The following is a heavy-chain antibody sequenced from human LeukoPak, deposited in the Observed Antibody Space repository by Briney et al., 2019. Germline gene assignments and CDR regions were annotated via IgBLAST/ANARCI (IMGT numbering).Heavy chain of an antibody. CDR2: ISGSGGST. CDR1: GFTFSSYA. V-gene: IGHV3-23*01. Sequence: GGSLRLSCAASGFTFSSYAMSWVRQAPGKGLEWVSAISGSGGSTYYADSVKGRFTISRDNSKNTLYLQMNSLRAEDTAVYYCAKGPKITMIVVDLAYYFDYWGRGTLVTVSS. J-gene: IGHJ4*02. D-gene: IGHD3-22*01. CDR3: AKGPKITMIVVDLAYYFDY.